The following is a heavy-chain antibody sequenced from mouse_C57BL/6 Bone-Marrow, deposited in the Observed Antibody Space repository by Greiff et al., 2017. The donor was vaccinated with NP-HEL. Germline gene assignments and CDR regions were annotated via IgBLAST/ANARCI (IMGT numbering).Heavy chain of an antibody. CDR1: GYTFTDYY. CDR3: AREQIYDGYYVYAMDY. CDR2: INPYNGGT. D-gene: IGHD2-3*01. V-gene: IGHV1-19*01. J-gene: IGHJ4*01. Sequence: VQLQQSGPVLVKPGASVKMSCKASGYTFTDYYMNWVKQSHGKSLEWIGVINPYNGGTSYNQKFKGKATLTVDKSSSTAYMELNSLTSEDSAVYYCAREQIYDGYYVYAMDYWGQGTSVTVSS.